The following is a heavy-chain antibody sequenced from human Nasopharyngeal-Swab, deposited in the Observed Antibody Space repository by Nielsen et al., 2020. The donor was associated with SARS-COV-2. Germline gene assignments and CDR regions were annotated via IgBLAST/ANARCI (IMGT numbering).Heavy chain of an antibody. CDR3: ARGPDRNYDFWSGYYTPSSYYYYYMDA. V-gene: IGHV4-34*01. J-gene: IGHJ6*03. Sequence: PGKGLEWIGEINHSGSTNYNPSLRSRVTISVDTSKNQFSLKLSSVTAADTAVYYCARGPDRNYDFWSGYYTPSSYYYYYMDAWGKGTTVTVSS. CDR2: INHSGST. D-gene: IGHD3-3*01.